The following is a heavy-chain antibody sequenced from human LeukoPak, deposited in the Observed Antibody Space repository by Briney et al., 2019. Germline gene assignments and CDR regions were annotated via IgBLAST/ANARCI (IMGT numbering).Heavy chain of an antibody. Sequence: PGGSLRLSCAASGFTFSIYAMHWVRQAPGRGLEWVAFIQYDESNKYYADSIKGRFTLSRDNSKNTLYLQMNSLRPEDTAVYYCTRGGYYDGSGYYPFDYWGQGTLVTVSS. J-gene: IGHJ4*02. CDR3: TRGGYYDGSGYYPFDY. V-gene: IGHV3-30*04. D-gene: IGHD3-22*01. CDR2: IQYDESNK. CDR1: GFTFSIYA.